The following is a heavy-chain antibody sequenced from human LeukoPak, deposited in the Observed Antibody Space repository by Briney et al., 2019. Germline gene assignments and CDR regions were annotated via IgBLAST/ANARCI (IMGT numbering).Heavy chain of an antibody. D-gene: IGHD6-6*01. V-gene: IGHV3-7*01. Sequence: HAGGSLRLSCAASGFTFSNYWMGWVRQAPGKGLEWLANINQDGSQIYYVDSVKGRFTISRDNAKNSVYLQINSLRVEHTAVYYCARIGYSSSSTDYWGQGTMVTVS. J-gene: IGHJ4*02. CDR2: INQDGSQI. CDR3: ARIGYSSSSTDY. CDR1: GFTFSNYW.